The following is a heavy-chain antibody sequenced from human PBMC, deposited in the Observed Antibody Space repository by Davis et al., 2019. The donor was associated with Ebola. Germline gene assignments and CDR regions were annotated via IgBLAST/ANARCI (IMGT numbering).Heavy chain of an antibody. CDR2: INHSGST. V-gene: IGHV4-34*01. CDR1: GGSFSGYY. D-gene: IGHD6-13*01. J-gene: IGHJ3*02. CDR3: ARGLAADYALDI. Sequence: PSETLSLTCAVYGGSFSGYYWSWIRQPPGKGLEWIGEINHSGSTNYNPSLKSRVTISVDTSKNQFSLKLSSVTAADTAVYYCARGLAADYALDIWGQGTMVTVSS.